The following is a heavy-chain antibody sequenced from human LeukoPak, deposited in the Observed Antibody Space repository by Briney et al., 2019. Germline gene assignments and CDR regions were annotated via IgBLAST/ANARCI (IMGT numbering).Heavy chain of an antibody. Sequence: SETLSLTCSVSGGSISSYYWSWIRQPPGKGLDWIGYIYYSGSTNYNPSLKSRVTISIDTSKNQSSLKLSSVTAADTAVYYCASLSGVSGAFDIWGQGTVVTVSS. CDR2: IYYSGST. CDR1: GGSISSYY. V-gene: IGHV4-59*01. D-gene: IGHD6-19*01. J-gene: IGHJ3*02. CDR3: ASLSGVSGAFDI.